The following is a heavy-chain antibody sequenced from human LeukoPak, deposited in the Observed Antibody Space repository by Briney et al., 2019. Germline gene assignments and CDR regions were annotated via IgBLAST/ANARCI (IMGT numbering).Heavy chain of an antibody. CDR1: GGTFSSYA. V-gene: IGHV1-69*04. CDR2: IIPILGIA. Sequence: SVKVSCKASGGTFSSYAISWVRQAPGQGLEWMGRIIPILGIANYAQKFQGRVTITADKSTSTAYMELSSLRSEDTAVYYCASTNYDSSGYPAGGFDYWGQGTLVTVSS. CDR3: ASTNYDSSGYPAGGFDY. D-gene: IGHD3-22*01. J-gene: IGHJ4*02.